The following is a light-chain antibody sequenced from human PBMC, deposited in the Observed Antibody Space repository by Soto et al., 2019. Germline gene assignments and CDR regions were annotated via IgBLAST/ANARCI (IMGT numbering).Light chain of an antibody. J-gene: IGKJ1*01. CDR2: GAS. CDR1: KSISSN. CDR3: QQYNNWPLWT. V-gene: IGKV3-15*01. Sequence: EIVMTQSPVTLSASPWERGTLSCRTNKSISSNLAWYQQKPGQAPRLLVYGASTRPTGIPTRFSGSGSGTEFPLTISSLQSEAFAVYYCQQYNNWPLWTFGQGTKVDI.